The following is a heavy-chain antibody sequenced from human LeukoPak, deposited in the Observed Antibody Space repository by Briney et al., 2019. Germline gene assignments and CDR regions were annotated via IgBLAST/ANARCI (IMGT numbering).Heavy chain of an antibody. CDR3: ARDGYTSDWYHFFDY. CDR2: IYSSGST. V-gene: IGHV4-4*07. J-gene: IGHJ4*02. D-gene: IGHD6-19*01. Sequence: PSETLSLTCTVSGDSISNYYWSWIRQPAGKGLEWIGRIYSSGSTNYNPSLKSRVTMSIDTSKNQLSLKLSSVTAADTAVYYCARDGYTSDWYHFFDYWGQGTLVTVSS. CDR1: GDSISNYY.